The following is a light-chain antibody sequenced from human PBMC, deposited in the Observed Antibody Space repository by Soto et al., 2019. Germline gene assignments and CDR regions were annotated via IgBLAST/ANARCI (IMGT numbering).Light chain of an antibody. J-gene: IGLJ2*01. V-gene: IGLV1-40*01. CDR2: GNN. CDR3: QSHDSSLSGHVV. CDR1: SSNIGAGYD. Sequence: QLVLTQPPSVSGAPGQRVTISCTGSSSNIGAGYDVHWYQQLPGTAPKLRIYGNNNRPSAVPDRVSGSKSGTSASLAISGLQAEDEADYYCQSHDSSLSGHVVFGGGTKLTVL.